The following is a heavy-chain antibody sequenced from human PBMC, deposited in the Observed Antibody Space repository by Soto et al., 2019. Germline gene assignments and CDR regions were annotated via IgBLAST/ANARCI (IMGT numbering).Heavy chain of an antibody. CDR2: IYPGDSGT. CDR3: ARLVNYYFGMDV. Sequence: GEFMKISCKASDTTHWIGWVRQKHGKGLEWMGIIYPGDSGTKYSQSFQGQVTISVDKSISTAYLHWSRLKASDTATYYCARLVNYYFGMDVWGLGTTVTVSS. CDR1: DTTHW. J-gene: IGHJ6*02. V-gene: IGHV5-51*01.